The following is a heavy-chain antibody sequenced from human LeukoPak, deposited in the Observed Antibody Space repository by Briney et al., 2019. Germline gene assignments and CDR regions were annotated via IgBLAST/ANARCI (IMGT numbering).Heavy chain of an antibody. CDR1: RFTFNIYP. CDR2: ISYSGGST. CDR3: ALSQDSYNFLPPQH. J-gene: IGHJ1*01. V-gene: IGHV3-23*01. D-gene: IGHD5-24*01. Sequence: GGSLRLSCGASRFTFNIYPMNWVRQAPGKGLEWVSGISYSGGSTYYADSVKGRFTVSRDNSKNTLYLQMHSLRAEDTAVYYCALSQDSYNFLPPQHWGQGTLVTVSS.